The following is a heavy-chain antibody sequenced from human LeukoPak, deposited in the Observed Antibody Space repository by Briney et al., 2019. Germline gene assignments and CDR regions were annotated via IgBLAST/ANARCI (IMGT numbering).Heavy chain of an antibody. D-gene: IGHD3-22*01. V-gene: IGHV3-23*01. CDR3: ARDPTAYYDSSGYYLNTIDY. J-gene: IGHJ4*02. CDR2: ISGSGAST. CDR1: GSTFSSYA. Sequence: GGSLRLSCAASGSTFSSYAMNWARQAPGKGLEWVSAISGSGASTYYADSVKGRFTISRDNSKNTLYLQMNSLRAEDTAVYYCARDPTAYYDSSGYYLNTIDYWGQGTLVTVSS.